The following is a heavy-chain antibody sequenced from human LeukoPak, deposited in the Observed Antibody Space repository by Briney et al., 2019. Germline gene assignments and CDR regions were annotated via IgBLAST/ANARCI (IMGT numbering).Heavy chain of an antibody. CDR2: IYYSGST. J-gene: IGHJ2*01. CDR1: GGSISSYY. V-gene: IGHV4-59*01. D-gene: IGHD1-26*01. CDR3: ARDPRFRVGATRYFDL. Sequence: SETLSLTCTVSGGSISSYYWSWIRQPPGKGLEWIGYIYYSGSTNYNPSLKSRVTISVDTSKNQFSLKLSSVTAADTAVYYCARDPRFRVGATRYFDLWGRGTLVTVSS.